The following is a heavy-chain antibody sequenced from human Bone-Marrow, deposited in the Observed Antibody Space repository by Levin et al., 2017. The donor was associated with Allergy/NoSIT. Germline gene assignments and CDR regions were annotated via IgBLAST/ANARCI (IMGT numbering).Heavy chain of an antibody. D-gene: IGHD6-19*01. CDR2: ISSDGTHT. CDR3: SKDYAVAGWGGKAPEA. J-gene: IGHJ3*01. Sequence: HPGGSLRLSCAASGFNFSNYWMHWVRQVPGKGLVWVARISSDGTHTTYAESVRGRFTTSRDNAKDTLFLVMNSLTGEDTAVYYCSKDYAVAGWGGKAPEAWGRGTMVAVSS. CDR1: GFNFSNYW. V-gene: IGHV3-74*01.